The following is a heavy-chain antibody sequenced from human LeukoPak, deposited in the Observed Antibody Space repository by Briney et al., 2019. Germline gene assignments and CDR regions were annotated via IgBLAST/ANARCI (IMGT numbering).Heavy chain of an antibody. CDR1: DSTFSTYG. J-gene: IGHJ4*02. CDR2: ISFDGSHK. V-gene: IGHV3-30*18. Sequence: GGSLRLSCVASDSTFSTYGMHWVRQAPGKGLEWVAVISFDGSHKYYADSVKGRFTISRDNSENTLFLQMNSLRVEDTAMYYCANGPKGFDCWGQGTLVTVSS. CDR3: ANGPKGFDC.